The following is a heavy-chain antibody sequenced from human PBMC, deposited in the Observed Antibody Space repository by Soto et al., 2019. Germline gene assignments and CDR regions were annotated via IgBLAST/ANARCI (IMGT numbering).Heavy chain of an antibody. CDR3: ASSNIAAAGYYYYGMDV. CDR1: GGSISSYY. V-gene: IGHV4-59*01. J-gene: IGHJ6*02. CDR2: IYYSGST. D-gene: IGHD6-13*01. Sequence: QVQLQESGPGLVKPSETLSLTCTVSGGSISSYYWSWIRQPPGKGLEWIGYIYYSGSTNYNPSLKRRVTLSVDTSQHQFSLKLSSVTAAAPAVYYCASSNIAAAGYYYYGMDVWGRGTPVTVSS.